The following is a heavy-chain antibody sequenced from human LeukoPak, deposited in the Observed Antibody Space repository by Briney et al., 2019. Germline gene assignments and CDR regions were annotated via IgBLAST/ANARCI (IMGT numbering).Heavy chain of an antibody. CDR1: GYTFTGYY. J-gene: IGHJ6*03. Sequence: GASVKVSCKASGYTFTGYYMHWVRQAPGQRLEWMGWINPNSGGTNYAQKFQGRVTMTRDTSISTAYMELSRLRSDDTAVYYCARSSRLGDYYYYYYYMDVWGKGTTVTVSS. V-gene: IGHV1-2*02. CDR3: ARSSRLGDYYYYYYYMDV. CDR2: INPNSGGT. D-gene: IGHD4-17*01.